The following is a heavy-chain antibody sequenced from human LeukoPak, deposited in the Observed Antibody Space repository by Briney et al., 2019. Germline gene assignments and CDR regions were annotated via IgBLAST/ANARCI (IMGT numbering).Heavy chain of an antibody. D-gene: IGHD1-26*01. J-gene: IGHJ4*02. CDR1: GFTFSSYA. V-gene: IGHV3-23*01. Sequence: GGSLRLSCAASGFTFSSYAMSWVRQAPGKGLEWVSGISGSGGSTYYADSVKGRFTVSRDNSKNTLYLQMNSLRPEDTAVYFCARGGAEWELLYGQGEFDYWGQGTLVTVSS. CDR2: ISGSGGST. CDR3: ARGGAEWELLYGQGEFDY.